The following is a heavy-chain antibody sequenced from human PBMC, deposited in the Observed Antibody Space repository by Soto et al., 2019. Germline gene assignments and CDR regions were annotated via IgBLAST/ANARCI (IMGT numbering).Heavy chain of an antibody. CDR2: ISYDGSNK. D-gene: IGHD3-16*01. Sequence: PGGSLRLSCAASGFTFSSYGMHWVRQAPGKGLEWVAVISYDGSNKYYADSVKGRFTISRDNSKNTLYLQMNSLRAEDTAVYYCAKSYLRSPISPFDYWGQGTLVTVSS. CDR1: GFTFSSYG. V-gene: IGHV3-30*18. J-gene: IGHJ4*02. CDR3: AKSYLRSPISPFDY.